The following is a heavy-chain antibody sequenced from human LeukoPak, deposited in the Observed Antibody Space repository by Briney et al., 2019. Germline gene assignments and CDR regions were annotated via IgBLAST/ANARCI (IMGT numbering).Heavy chain of an antibody. V-gene: IGHV1-69*01. CDR3: ASGLGYYHFDY. J-gene: IGHJ4*02. Sequence: ASVKVSCKASGGTFISYAISWVRQAPGQGLEWMGGIIPIFGTANYAQKFQGRVTITADESTSTAYMELSSLRSEDTAVYYCASGLGYYHFDYWGQGTLVTVSS. D-gene: IGHD1-26*01. CDR1: GGTFISYA. CDR2: IIPIFGTA.